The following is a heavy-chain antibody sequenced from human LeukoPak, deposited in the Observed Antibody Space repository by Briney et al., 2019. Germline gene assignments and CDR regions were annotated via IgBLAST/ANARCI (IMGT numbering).Heavy chain of an antibody. CDR1: GFTFSSYA. J-gene: IGHJ4*02. CDR2: ISGSGGST. Sequence: GGSLRLSCAASGFTFSSYAMSWVRQAPGKGLEWVSAISGSGGSTYYADSVKGRFTISRNNSKNTLHLQMNSLRAEDTAVYYCAKSAYYDSSGFYREYYFDYWGQGTLVTVSS. D-gene: IGHD3-22*01. V-gene: IGHV3-23*01. CDR3: AKSAYYDSSGFYREYYFDY.